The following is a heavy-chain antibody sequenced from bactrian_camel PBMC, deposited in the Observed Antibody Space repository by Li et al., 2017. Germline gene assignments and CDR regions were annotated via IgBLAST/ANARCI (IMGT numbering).Heavy chain of an antibody. Sequence: HVQLVESGGGSVQPGGSLRLSCAASLYTYNRYCMGWFRQAPGKEREGVAVVYIDGSTSYRDSVKGRFTISKDNAKTTFYLQMNSLKPEDTAMYYCAAHAGPCARGGAWSSQYYNFRARGPRSPSP. D-gene: IGHD3*01. V-gene: IGHV3S9*01. CDR1: LYTYNRYC. J-gene: IGHJ4*01. CDR2: VYIDGST.